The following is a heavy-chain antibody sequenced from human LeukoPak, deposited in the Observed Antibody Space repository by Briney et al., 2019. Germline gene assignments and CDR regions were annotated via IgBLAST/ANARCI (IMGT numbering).Heavy chain of an antibody. CDR2: IRSKAYGGIT. V-gene: IGHV3-49*03. J-gene: IGHJ5*02. D-gene: IGHD6-19*01. Sequence: PGRSLRLSCTASEYSFDDFGLSWFRQAPGKGLEWVAFIRSKAYGGITEYAASVKGRFTISRDESNSIAYRQMNSLKTEDTAVYYCTRAASGWTPSDWFGPWGQGTLVTVSS. CDR3: TRAASGWTPSDWFGP. CDR1: EYSFDDFG.